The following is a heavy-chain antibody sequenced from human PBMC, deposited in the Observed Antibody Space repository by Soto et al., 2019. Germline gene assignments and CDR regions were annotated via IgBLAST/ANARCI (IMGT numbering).Heavy chain of an antibody. Sequence: QLQLQESGPGLVKPSETLSLTCTVSGGSISSSSYYWGWIRQPPGKGLEWIGSIYYSGSAYYNPSLKSRVTISVDTSKHQFSLKLSSVTAADTAVYYCARHKRVGAIPLFDYWGQGTLVTVSS. D-gene: IGHD1-26*01. V-gene: IGHV4-39*01. CDR3: ARHKRVGAIPLFDY. CDR2: IYYSGSA. CDR1: GGSISSSSYY. J-gene: IGHJ4*02.